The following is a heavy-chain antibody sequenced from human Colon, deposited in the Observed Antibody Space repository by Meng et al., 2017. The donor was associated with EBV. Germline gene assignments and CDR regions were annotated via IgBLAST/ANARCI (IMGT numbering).Heavy chain of an antibody. Sequence: QQQLRESGPGLETLSGTRSVTCAVSGGSSRSRNWWSWVRQHPGKGMEWIGDIYHSGSNNYNQSLKSRVTISVEESKNQFFLRLSSVTAAETAVYYCARVGAYCGGDRYHPRWGQGTLVTVSS. CDR3: ARVGAYCGGDRYHPR. CDR1: GGSSRSRNW. D-gene: IGHD2-21*02. CDR2: IYHSGSN. J-gene: IGHJ4*02. V-gene: IGHV4-4*02.